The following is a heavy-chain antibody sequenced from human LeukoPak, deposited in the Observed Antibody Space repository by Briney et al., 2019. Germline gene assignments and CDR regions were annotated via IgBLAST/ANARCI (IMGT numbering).Heavy chain of an antibody. CDR3: AKDLYDILTGYQITYYFDY. Sequence: ASVKVSCKASGYTFTSYYMHWVRQAPGQGLEWMGIINPSGGSTSYAQKFQGRVTMTRDMSTSTVYMELSSLRSEDTAVYYCAKDLYDILTGYQITYYFDYWGQGTLVTVSS. CDR1: GYTFTSYY. J-gene: IGHJ4*02. D-gene: IGHD3-9*01. V-gene: IGHV1-46*01. CDR2: INPSGGST.